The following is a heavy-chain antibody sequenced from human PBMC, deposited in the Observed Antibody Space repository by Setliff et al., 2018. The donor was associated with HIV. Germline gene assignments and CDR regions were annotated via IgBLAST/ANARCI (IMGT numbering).Heavy chain of an antibody. V-gene: IGHV1-8*01. J-gene: IGHJ2*01. D-gene: IGHD3-16*01. CDR2: INPNADHT. CDR1: GYTFSSCD. Sequence: GASVKVSCKASGYTFSSCDIYWVRQAPGQGLEWMGFINPNADHTGYAQKFQGRVTMTSDVTISTAYMELNTLTSDDTAVYFCARGGRVVWWYSDLWGRGTLVTVSS. CDR3: ARGGRVVWWYSDL.